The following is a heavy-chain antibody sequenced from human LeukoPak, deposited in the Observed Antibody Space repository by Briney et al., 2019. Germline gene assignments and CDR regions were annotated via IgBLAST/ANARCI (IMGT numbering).Heavy chain of an antibody. J-gene: IGHJ4*02. CDR2: ISPDGNTK. V-gene: IGHV3-74*01. CDR3: ASPRSEQQLVFYPFDY. D-gene: IGHD6-13*01. Sequence: GGSLILSCVGSGFTFSSYWMHWVRQAPGKGLVWVSRISPDGNTKNHADSVKSRFTISRDNARNTLYLQMNSLRAEDTAVYYCASPRSEQQLVFYPFDYWGQGTLVTVSS. CDR1: GFTFSSYW.